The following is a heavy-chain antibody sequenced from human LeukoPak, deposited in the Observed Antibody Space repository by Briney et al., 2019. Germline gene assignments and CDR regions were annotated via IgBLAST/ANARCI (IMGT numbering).Heavy chain of an antibody. Sequence: GASVKVSCKASGGTFSSYAISWVRQAPGQGLEWMGGITPIFGTANYAQKFQGRVTITADESTSTAYMELSSLRSEDTAVYYCAGGGTFEGPYDYWGQGTLVTVSS. CDR2: ITPIFGTA. CDR1: GGTFSSYA. D-gene: IGHD3-16*01. J-gene: IGHJ4*02. V-gene: IGHV1-69*13. CDR3: AGGGTFEGPYDY.